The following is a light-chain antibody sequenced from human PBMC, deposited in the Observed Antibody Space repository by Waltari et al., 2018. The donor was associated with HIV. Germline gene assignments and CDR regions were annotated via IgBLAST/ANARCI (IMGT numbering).Light chain of an antibody. V-gene: IGLV2-14*01. Sequence: QSALTQPASVSGSPGQSITLSCTGPRNDVGRYDYVSWYQHHPGKAPKLVIYEVTNRPSGISNRFSGSKSGNTASLTISGLQAEDEADYYCSSYVVNSTPYVFGSGTKVTVL. CDR1: RNDVGRYDY. CDR3: SSYVVNSTPYV. CDR2: EVT. J-gene: IGLJ1*01.